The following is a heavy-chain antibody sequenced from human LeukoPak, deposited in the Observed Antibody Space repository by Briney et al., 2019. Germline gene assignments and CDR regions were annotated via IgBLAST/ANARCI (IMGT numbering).Heavy chain of an antibody. CDR2: INHNGNVN. V-gene: IGHV3-7*03. J-gene: IGHJ6*02. Sequence: GGSLRLSCAASGFTFSSYWMNWARQAPGKGLEWVASINHNGNVNYYVDSVKGRFTISRDNAKNSLYLQLSNLRAEDTAVYFCARGGGLDVWGQGATVTVSS. CDR3: ARGGGLDV. D-gene: IGHD3-16*01. CDR1: GFTFSSYW.